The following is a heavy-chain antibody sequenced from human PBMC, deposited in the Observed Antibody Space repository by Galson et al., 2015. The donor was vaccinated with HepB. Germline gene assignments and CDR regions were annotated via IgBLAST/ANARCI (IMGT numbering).Heavy chain of an antibody. CDR3: ARGGRQLLYLYYYYGMDV. CDR2: INAGNGNT. Sequence: SVKVSCKASGYTFTSYAMHWVRQAPGQRLEWTGWINAGNGNTKYSQKFQGRVTITRDTSASTAYMELSSLRSEDTAVYYCARGGRQLLYLYYYYGMDVWGQGTTVTVSS. J-gene: IGHJ6*02. D-gene: IGHD2-2*02. V-gene: IGHV1-3*01. CDR1: GYTFTSYA.